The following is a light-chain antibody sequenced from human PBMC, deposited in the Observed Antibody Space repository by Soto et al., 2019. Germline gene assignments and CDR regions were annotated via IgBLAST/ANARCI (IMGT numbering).Light chain of an antibody. V-gene: IGKV1-5*01. J-gene: IGKJ1*01. Sequence: DIQMTQSPSTLSASVGDRVTITCRASQSISSWLAWYQQKPGKAPKLLIYDASSLESGVPSRFSGSGSGTEFTLTISSLQPDDFATYYCQQYNSYSRTFGQGNKVDI. CDR1: QSISSW. CDR2: DAS. CDR3: QQYNSYSRT.